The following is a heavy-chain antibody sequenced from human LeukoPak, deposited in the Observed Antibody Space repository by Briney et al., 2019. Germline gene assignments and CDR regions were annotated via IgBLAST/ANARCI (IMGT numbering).Heavy chain of an antibody. CDR3: ARASFSSSLFYAFDI. Sequence: PSETLSLTCTVSGGSISSYYWSWIRQPPGKGLEWIGYIYYRGSTNYNPSLKSRVTISVDTSKNQFSLKLSSVTAADTAVYYCARASFSSSLFYAFDIWGQGTMVTVSS. V-gene: IGHV4-59*12. CDR2: IYYRGST. J-gene: IGHJ3*02. CDR1: GGSISSYY. D-gene: IGHD6-6*01.